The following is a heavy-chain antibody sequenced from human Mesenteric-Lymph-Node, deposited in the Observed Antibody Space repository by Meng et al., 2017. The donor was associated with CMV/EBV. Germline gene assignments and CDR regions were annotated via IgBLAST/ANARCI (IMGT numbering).Heavy chain of an antibody. CDR1: GGTCSNHA. CDR2: IIPIFGPA. J-gene: IGHJ4*02. D-gene: IGHD3-10*01. CDR3: ATDYSGSGSFYNALFY. Sequence: SGGTCSNHAFSWMRQAPGQGLEWMGGIIPIFGPANYAQTLKDRVTITADESTTTVYMELSSLRSEDTALYYCATDYSGSGSFYNALFYWGQGTLVTVSS. V-gene: IGHV1-69*01.